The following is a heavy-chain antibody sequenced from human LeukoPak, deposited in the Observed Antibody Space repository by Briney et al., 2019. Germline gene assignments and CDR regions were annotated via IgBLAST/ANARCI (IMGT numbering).Heavy chain of an antibody. V-gene: IGHV3-48*02. Sequence: GGSLRLSCAASGFIFSNYSMNWVRQAPGKGLEWVSWISSTSNTIYYADSVKGRSTISRDNAKNSLDLQMNSLRDEDTAVYYCARPSRSTGPAYWGQGTLVTVSS. CDR3: ARPSRSTGPAY. J-gene: IGHJ4*02. CDR2: ISSTSNTI. CDR1: GFIFSNYS. D-gene: IGHD2-2*01.